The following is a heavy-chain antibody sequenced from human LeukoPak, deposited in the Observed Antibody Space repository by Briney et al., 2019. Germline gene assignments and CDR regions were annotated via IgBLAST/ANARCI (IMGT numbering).Heavy chain of an antibody. D-gene: IGHD3-10*01. CDR3: ARGSGYYGSGSYCRY. V-gene: IGHV1-18*01. CDR1: GYTFTSNG. CDR2: VSAYNGNT. J-gene: IGHJ4*02. Sequence: ASVKLSCKASGYTFTSNGISWVRQAPGQGLELMGWVSAYNGNTNYAQKLQGRVTMTTDTSTSTAYMELRSLRSDDTAVYYCARGSGYYGSGSYCRYWGQVTLVTASS.